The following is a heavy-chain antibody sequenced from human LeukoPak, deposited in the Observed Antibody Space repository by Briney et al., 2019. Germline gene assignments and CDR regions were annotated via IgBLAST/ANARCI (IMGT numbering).Heavy chain of an antibody. J-gene: IGHJ6*03. CDR3: ARDLRAYVVVPAAREHYYYMDV. CDR2: IYTSGST. V-gene: IGHV4-4*07. CDR1: GGSISSYY. D-gene: IGHD2-2*01. Sequence: SETLSLTCTVSGGSISSYYWSWIRQPAGKGLEWIGRIYTSGSTNYNPSLKSRVTMSVDTSKNQLSLKLSSVTAADTAVYYCARDLRAYVVVPAAREHYYYMDVWGKGTTVTVSS.